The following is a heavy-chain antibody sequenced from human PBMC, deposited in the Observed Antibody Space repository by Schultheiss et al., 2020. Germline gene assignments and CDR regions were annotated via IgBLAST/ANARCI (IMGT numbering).Heavy chain of an antibody. Sequence: GESLKISCAASGFTFSSYEMNWVRQAPGKGLEWVSYIYSSGSTIYYADSVKGRFTISRDNAKNSLYLQMNSLRAEDTAVYYCAKSQRAGGYNRANAFDIWGQGTMVTVSS. V-gene: IGHV3-48*03. CDR1: GFTFSSYE. D-gene: IGHD1-14*01. CDR3: AKSQRAGGYNRANAFDI. CDR2: IYSSGSTI. J-gene: IGHJ3*02.